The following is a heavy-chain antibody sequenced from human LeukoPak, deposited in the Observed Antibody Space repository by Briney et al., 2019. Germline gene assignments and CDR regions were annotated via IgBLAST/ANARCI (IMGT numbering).Heavy chain of an antibody. CDR1: GFTVSSNY. Sequence: GGSLRLSCAASGFTVSSNYMSWVRQAPGKGLEWVSVIYSGGSTYYADSVKGRFTISSDNSKNTRYLQMNSLRAEDTAVYYCARAFVSSGYFDYWGQGTLVTVSS. CDR2: IYSGGST. CDR3: ARAFVSSGYFDY. D-gene: IGHD3-10*01. V-gene: IGHV3-53*01. J-gene: IGHJ4*02.